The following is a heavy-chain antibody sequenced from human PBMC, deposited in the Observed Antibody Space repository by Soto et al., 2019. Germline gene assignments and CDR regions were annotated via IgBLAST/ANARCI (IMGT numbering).Heavy chain of an antibody. CDR2: ISGSGGST. CDR1: GFTFSSYA. J-gene: IGHJ6*02. CDR3: AKQVFWNGYYTDSDYYYGMDV. V-gene: IGHV3-23*01. D-gene: IGHD3-3*01. Sequence: GGSLRLSSAASGFTFSSYAMSWVRQAPGKGLEWVSAISGSGGSTYYTDSMKGRFTISRDNSKNTLYLQMNSLRAEDTAVYYCAKQVFWNGYYTDSDYYYGMDVWGQGTTVTVSS.